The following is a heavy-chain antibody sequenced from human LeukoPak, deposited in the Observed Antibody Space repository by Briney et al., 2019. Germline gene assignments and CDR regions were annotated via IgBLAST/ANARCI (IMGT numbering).Heavy chain of an antibody. V-gene: IGHV1-18*01. CDR2: ISAYNGNT. Sequence: GASVKVSCKASGYTFTSYAMHWVRQAPGQRLEWMGWISAYNGNTNYAQKLQGRVTMTTDTSTSTAYMELRSLRSDDTAVYYCARGGYSSGWPHYYYYYYMDVWGKGTTVTVSS. CDR3: ARGGYSSGWPHYYYYYYMDV. J-gene: IGHJ6*03. D-gene: IGHD6-19*01. CDR1: GYTFTSYA.